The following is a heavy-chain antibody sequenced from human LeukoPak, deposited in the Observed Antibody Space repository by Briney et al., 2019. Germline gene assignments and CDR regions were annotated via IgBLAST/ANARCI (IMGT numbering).Heavy chain of an antibody. CDR2: IIPILRQS. CDR1: GGTFSTFA. Sequence: ASVKVSCKASGGTFSTFAINWVRQAPGQGLEWMGRIIPILRQSNSAQKFQGTVSITADEFTNTAYMELSSLRSEDTAVYYCATGGAYADAFDIWGQGTMVTVSS. V-gene: IGHV1-69*11. CDR3: ATGGAYADAFDI. D-gene: IGHD5-12*01. J-gene: IGHJ3*02.